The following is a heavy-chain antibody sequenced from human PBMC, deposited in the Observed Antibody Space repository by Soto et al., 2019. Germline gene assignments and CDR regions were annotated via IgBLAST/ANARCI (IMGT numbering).Heavy chain of an antibody. CDR1: GFTFSSYG. J-gene: IGHJ6*02. V-gene: IGHV3-9*01. D-gene: IGHD5-18*01. CDR3: EKDMRGSYSYGYSYGMDV. CDR2: ISWNSGSI. Sequence: PGGSLRLSCAASGFTFSSYGMHWVRQAPGKGLEWVSGISWNSGSIGYADSVKGRFTISRDNAKNSLYLQMNSLRAEDTALYYCEKDMRGSYSYGYSYGMDVWGQGTTVTVSS.